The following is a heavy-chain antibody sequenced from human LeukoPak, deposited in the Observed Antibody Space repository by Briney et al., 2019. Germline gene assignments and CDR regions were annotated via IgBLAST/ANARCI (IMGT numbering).Heavy chain of an antibody. CDR2: INTNSGNP. CDR3: ARDAHYDSSGYFLDY. J-gene: IGHJ4*02. CDR1: GYSFSRYG. D-gene: IGHD3-22*01. Sequence: ASVKVSCKASGYSFSRYGMNWVRQAPGQGLEWMGWINTNSGNPTYAQGFTGRFVFSLESSVNTAYLQIGRLKAEDTAVYYCARDAHYDSSGYFLDYWGQGTPVTVSS. V-gene: IGHV7-4-1*01.